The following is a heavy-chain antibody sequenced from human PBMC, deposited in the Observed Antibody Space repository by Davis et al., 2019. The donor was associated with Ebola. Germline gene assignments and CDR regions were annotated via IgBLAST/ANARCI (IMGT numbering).Heavy chain of an antibody. Sequence: GGSLRLSCAASGFTFSDYYMSWIRQAPGKGLEWVSYINGNSKYTNYAASVRGRFTISRDNAKNVLYLQIDSLRAEDTAVYYCARDGDASGYPLWGQGTRVTVSS. J-gene: IGHJ4*02. CDR1: GFTFSDYY. D-gene: IGHD3-22*01. CDR3: ARDGDASGYPL. V-gene: IGHV3-11*06. CDR2: INGNSKYT.